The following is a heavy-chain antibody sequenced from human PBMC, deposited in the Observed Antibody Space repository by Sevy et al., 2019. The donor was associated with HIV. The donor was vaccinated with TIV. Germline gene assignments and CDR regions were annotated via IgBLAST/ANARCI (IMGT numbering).Heavy chain of an antibody. V-gene: IGHV1-3*01. Sequence: ASVKVSCKASGFTFTYYTVHWVRQAPGQGLEWMGWINPGNGNTRYPQKFQGRVTITTDTSATTTYMALSSLRPEDTAVYYCARSPGVTKHFNPWGQGTRVTVSS. CDR2: INPGNGNT. CDR1: GFTFTYYT. J-gene: IGHJ5*02. CDR3: ARSPGVTKHFNP. D-gene: IGHD2-8*01.